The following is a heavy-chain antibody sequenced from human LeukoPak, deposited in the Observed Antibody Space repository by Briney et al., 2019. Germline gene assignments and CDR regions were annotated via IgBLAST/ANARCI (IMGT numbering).Heavy chain of an antibody. Sequence: GGSLRLSCAASGFTFSSYSMNWVRQAPGKGLEWVSYISSSSSTIYYADSVKGRFTISRDNAKNSLYLQMNSLRDEDTAVYYCARDDLGTSYFYYGMDVWGQGTTVTVSS. J-gene: IGHJ6*02. CDR2: ISSSSSTI. CDR1: GFTFSSYS. D-gene: IGHD3/OR15-3a*01. CDR3: ARDDLGTSYFYYGMDV. V-gene: IGHV3-48*02.